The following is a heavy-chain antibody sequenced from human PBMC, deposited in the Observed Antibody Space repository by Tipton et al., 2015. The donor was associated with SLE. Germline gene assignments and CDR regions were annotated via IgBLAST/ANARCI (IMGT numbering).Heavy chain of an antibody. CDR3: ARHIVVVPEAFDI. D-gene: IGHD2-21*01. J-gene: IGHJ3*02. CDR2: IYTSGST. Sequence: GLVKPSQTLSLTCTVSGDSISSGSYYWSWIRQPAGKGLEWIGRIYTSGSTNYNPSLKSRVTISVDTSKNQFSLKLSSVTAADTAVYYCARHIVVVPEAFDIWGQGTMVTVSS. V-gene: IGHV4-61*02. CDR1: GDSISSGSYY.